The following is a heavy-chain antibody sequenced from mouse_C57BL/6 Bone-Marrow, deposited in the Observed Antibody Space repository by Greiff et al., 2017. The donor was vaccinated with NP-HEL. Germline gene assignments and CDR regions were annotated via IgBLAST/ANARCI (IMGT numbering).Heavy chain of an antibody. CDR1: GFTFSDYY. J-gene: IGHJ1*03. V-gene: IGHV5-12*01. Sequence: EVNLVESGGGLVQPGGSLKLSCAASGFTFSDYYMYWVRQTPEKRLEWVAYISNGGGSTYYPDTVKGRFTISRDNAKNTLYLQMSRLKSEDTAMYYCARQDFDVWGTGTTVTVSS. CDR2: ISNGGGST. CDR3: ARQDFDV.